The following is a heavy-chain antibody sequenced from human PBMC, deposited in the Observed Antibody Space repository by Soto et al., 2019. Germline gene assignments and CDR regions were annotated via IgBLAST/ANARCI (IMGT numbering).Heavy chain of an antibody. D-gene: IGHD5-18*01. V-gene: IGHV4-31*03. CDR2: ISHSGST. Sequence: QVQLQESGPGLVKPSQTLSLTCTVSGGSISSAAYYWSWIRQHPGKGLEWIWYISHSGSTYYTPSLKSRVIISADTSKNQFSLNLTSGTAADTAVYYCAREYTYGSNFFGCWGQGALVTVSS. CDR1: GGSISSAAYY. CDR3: AREYTYGSNFFGC. J-gene: IGHJ4*02.